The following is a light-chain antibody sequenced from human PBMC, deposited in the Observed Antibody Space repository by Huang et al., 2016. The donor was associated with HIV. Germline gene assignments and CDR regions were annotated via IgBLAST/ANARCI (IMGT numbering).Light chain of an antibody. CDR1: QSVGSN. CDR3: QQHNTWPRT. CDR2: AAS. Sequence: EIVMTQSPATLSVSPGERATLSCRASQSVGSNLAWYQQRRGQAPRILIYAASTRASGIPARFSGSGSGTEFTLTVSSLQSEDFAVYYCQQHNTWPRTFGQGTRV. V-gene: IGKV3-15*01. J-gene: IGKJ1*01.